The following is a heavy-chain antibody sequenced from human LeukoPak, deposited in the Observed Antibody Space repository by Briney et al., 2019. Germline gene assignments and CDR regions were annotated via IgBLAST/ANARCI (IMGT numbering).Heavy chain of an antibody. V-gene: IGHV1-24*01. J-gene: IGHJ4*02. CDR2: FDPEDGET. D-gene: IGHD2-2*01. CDR3: ARGGDIVVVPASQNPLGY. CDR1: GYTLTELS. Sequence: ASVKVSCKVSGYTLTELSMHWVRQAPGKGLEWMGGFDPEDGETIYAQKFQGRVTMTEDTSTDTAYMELSSLRSEDTAVYYCARGGDIVVVPASQNPLGYWGQGTLVTVSS.